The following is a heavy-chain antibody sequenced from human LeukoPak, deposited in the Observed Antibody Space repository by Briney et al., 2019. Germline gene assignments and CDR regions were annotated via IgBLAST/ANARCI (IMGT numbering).Heavy chain of an antibody. CDR3: LYRDCGDWGIDY. Sequence: GGSLRLSCAASGFTFSSYWMHWVRQAPGKGLVWVSRINSDGSSTSYADSVKGRFTISRDNAKNTLYLQMNSLRAEDTAVYYCLYRDCGDWGIDYWGQGTLVTVSS. CDR2: INSDGSST. CDR1: GFTFSSYW. V-gene: IGHV3-74*01. D-gene: IGHD4-17*01. J-gene: IGHJ4*02.